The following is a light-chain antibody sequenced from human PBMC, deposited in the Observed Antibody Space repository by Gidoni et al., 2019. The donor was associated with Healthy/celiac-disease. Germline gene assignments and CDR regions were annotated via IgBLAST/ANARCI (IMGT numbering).Light chain of an antibody. CDR3: QQSYSTSPRT. J-gene: IGKJ3*01. CDR1: QSISSY. V-gene: IGKV1-39*01. CDR2: AAS. Sequence: DIQMTQSTTSLSASVGDRVTITCRASQSISSYLNWYQQKPGKAPKLLIYAASSLQSGVPSRFSGSGSGTAFTLTIRSLQPEDFATYYCQQSYSTSPRTFGPGTKVDIK.